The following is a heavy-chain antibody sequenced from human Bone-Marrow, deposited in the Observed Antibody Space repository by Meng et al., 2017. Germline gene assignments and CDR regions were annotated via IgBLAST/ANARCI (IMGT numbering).Heavy chain of an antibody. CDR2: VYHNGDT. Sequence: GSLRLSCGVSGGSISSNTWWSWVRQPPGKGLEWIGEVYHNGDTNYNPSLKSRVTISVDKSKNQFPLRLNSVTAADTAVYYCARVEGGYGIYYFDYWGQGTLVTVSS. V-gene: IGHV4-4*02. CDR3: ARVEGGYGIYYFDY. CDR1: GGSISSNTW. D-gene: IGHD3-22*01. J-gene: IGHJ4*02.